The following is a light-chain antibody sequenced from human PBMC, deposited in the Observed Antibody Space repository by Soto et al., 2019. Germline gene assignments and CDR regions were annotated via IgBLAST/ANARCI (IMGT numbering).Light chain of an antibody. CDR2: AAS. CDR1: QGIGSY. V-gene: IGKV1-9*01. Sequence: DIHLTQSPSFLSASVGDRVTITCRASQGIGSYLAWYQQKPGKVPKLLIYAASTLHVGVPSRFSGSGSETEFTLTISSLQPEDFATHYCQQLNSYSTFGPGTKVDIK. J-gene: IGKJ3*01. CDR3: QQLNSYST.